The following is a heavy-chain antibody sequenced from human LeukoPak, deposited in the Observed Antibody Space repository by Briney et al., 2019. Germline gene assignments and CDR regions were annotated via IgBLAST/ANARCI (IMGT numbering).Heavy chain of an antibody. CDR2: ISRRSSTK. CDR3: GRDEDDFGYYYMDV. J-gene: IGHJ6*03. CDR1: GFTFSSYR. V-gene: IGHV3-48*02. Sequence: EGSLRLSCAASGFTFSSYRMNWVRQAPGKGLEWVSFISRRSSTKYYADSVKGRFTISRDNAKNSLYLQMNSLRDEDTAVYYCGRDEDDFGYYYMDVWGKGTTVTVSS. D-gene: IGHD3-3*01.